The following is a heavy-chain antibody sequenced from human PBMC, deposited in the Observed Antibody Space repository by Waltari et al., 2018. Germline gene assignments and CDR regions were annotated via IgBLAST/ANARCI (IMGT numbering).Heavy chain of an antibody. V-gene: IGHV3-21*03. CDR1: GFPFCSFG. D-gene: IGHD4-17*01. CDR2: TTNSNTYI. J-gene: IGHJ4*02. Sequence: EVQLVESGGGLVKPGGSLRLSCAAPGFPFCSFGMSWVRQAPGKGLEWVSSTTNSNTYIYYADAVKGRFTVSIDNAKNSLYLQMNSLRADDTAVYFCARALTTPNDYWGQGTLVTVSS. CDR3: ARALTTPNDY.